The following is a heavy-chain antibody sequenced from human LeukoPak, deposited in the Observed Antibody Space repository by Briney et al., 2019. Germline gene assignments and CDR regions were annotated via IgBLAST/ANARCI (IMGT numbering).Heavy chain of an antibody. Sequence: QPGGSLRLSYAPSGFTFSSYAMSWVRQAPGKGLEWVAVIGGGGSGTYYADSVRGRFTISRDNSKNTVYLQMNSLRAEDTAIYYCAKAVGSSGYFSRDAFDIWGQGTMVTVSS. D-gene: IGHD3-22*01. CDR1: GFTFSSYA. CDR3: AKAVGSSGYFSRDAFDI. J-gene: IGHJ3*02. V-gene: IGHV3-23*01. CDR2: IGGGGSGT.